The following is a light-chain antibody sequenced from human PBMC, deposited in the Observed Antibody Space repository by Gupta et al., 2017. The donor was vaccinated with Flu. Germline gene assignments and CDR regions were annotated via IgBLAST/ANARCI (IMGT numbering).Light chain of an antibody. CDR3: SSYTKTSVL. V-gene: IGLV2-14*01. CDR1: SGDVGAYTY. Sequence: QSALTQPASVSGSPGQSITISCTGTSGDVGAYTYVSWYQQHPGKAPKLMIYEVTNRPSGVSNRFSGSKSGNTASLTISGVQAEDEAHYYCSSYTKTSVLFGGGTKLTVL. CDR2: EVT. J-gene: IGLJ2*01.